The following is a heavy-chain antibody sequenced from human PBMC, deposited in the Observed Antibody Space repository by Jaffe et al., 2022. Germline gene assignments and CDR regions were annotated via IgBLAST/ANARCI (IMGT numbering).Heavy chain of an antibody. CDR2: VDPEDGET. Sequence: EVQLVQSGAEVKKPGATVKISCKVSGYTFTDYYMHWVQQAPGKGLEWMGLVDPEDGETIYAEKFQGRVTITADTSTDTAYMELSSLRSEDTAVYYCATDLTMVRGVITPGAFDIWGQGTMVTVSS. V-gene: IGHV1-69-2*01. J-gene: IGHJ3*02. CDR3: ATDLTMVRGVITPGAFDI. CDR1: GYTFTDYY. D-gene: IGHD3-10*01.